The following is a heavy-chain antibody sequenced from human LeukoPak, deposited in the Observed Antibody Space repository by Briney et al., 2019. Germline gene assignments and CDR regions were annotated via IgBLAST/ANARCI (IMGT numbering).Heavy chain of an antibody. V-gene: IGHV4-59*01. Sequence: SQTLSLTCTVSGGAISSYYWSWIRQPPGKGLEWIGYIYYSGSTNYNPSLKSRVTISVDTSKNQFSLKLSSVTAADTAVYYCARGRQWFDPWGQGTLVTVSS. CDR2: IYYSGST. CDR3: ARGRQWFDP. CDR1: GGAISSYY. J-gene: IGHJ5*02.